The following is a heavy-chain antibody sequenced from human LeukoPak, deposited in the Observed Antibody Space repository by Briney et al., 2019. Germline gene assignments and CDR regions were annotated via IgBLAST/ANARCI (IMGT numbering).Heavy chain of an antibody. CDR3: AKDRPDFDY. J-gene: IGHJ4*02. CDR1: GFSSSSDG. Sequence: GGSLRLSCAASGFSSSSDGMHWDRQAPGKGLEWVAVISYDGSNIYYADSVKGRFTISRDNSKNTLYLQMNSLRVEDTAVYYCAKDRPDFDYWGQGTLVTVSS. CDR2: ISYDGSNI. V-gene: IGHV3-30*18.